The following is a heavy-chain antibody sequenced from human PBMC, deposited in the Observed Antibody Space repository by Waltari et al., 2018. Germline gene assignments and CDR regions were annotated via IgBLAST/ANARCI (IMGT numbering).Heavy chain of an antibody. CDR1: GLPSSSFA. V-gene: IGHV3-23*01. J-gene: IGHJ4*02. D-gene: IGHD3-10*01. Sequence: EVQLLEPGGGLVQPGGSMRLSCAATGLPSSSFAFTWVRRAPGKGLEWVSTSSYVGGSTYYPDSVKGRFTISRDNTRNTLYLQMDSLRAEDTAQYYCAKDYYGSGSYPDYWGQGTPVTVSS. CDR2: SSYVGGST. CDR3: AKDYYGSGSYPDY.